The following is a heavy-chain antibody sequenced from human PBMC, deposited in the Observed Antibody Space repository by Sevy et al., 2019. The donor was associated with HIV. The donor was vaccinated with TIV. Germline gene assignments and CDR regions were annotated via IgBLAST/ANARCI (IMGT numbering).Heavy chain of an antibody. CDR2: ISYDGSNK. J-gene: IGHJ6*02. CDR3: AKDQGYYDFWSGYSTYYYYYGMDV. V-gene: IGHV3-30*18. Sequence: GGSLRLSCAASGFTFSSYGMHWVRQAPGKGLEWVAVISYDGSNKYYADSVKGRFTISRDNSKNRLYLQMNSLRAEDTAVYYCAKDQGYYDFWSGYSTYYYYYGMDVWGQGTTVTVSS. CDR1: GFTFSSYG. D-gene: IGHD3-3*01.